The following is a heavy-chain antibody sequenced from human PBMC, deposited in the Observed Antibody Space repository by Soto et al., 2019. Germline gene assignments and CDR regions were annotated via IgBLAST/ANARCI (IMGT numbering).Heavy chain of an antibody. V-gene: IGHV4-59*01. J-gene: IGHJ4*02. Sequence: QVHLQESGPGLVTPSETLSLTCTVSGGSIRRYYLSWIRQPPGKGLEWIWYIYYSGSTNSNPSLTRRVTRAVDTSKNQLSLKLSSVPAADTAVYYCAIYYMVRGVIIFGTFDYWGQGTLVTVSS. CDR1: GGSIRRYY. D-gene: IGHD3-10*01. CDR3: AIYYMVRGVIIFGTFDY. CDR2: IYYSGST.